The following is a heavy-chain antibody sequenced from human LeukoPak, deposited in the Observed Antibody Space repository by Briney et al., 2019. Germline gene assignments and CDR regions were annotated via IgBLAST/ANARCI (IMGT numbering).Heavy chain of an antibody. V-gene: IGHV3-30*18. CDR1: GFTFSSYG. D-gene: IGHD3-3*01. Sequence: GGSLRLSCAASGFTFSSYGMHWVRQAPGKGLEWVAVISYDGSNKYYADSVKGRFTISRDNSKNTLYLQMNSLRAEDTAVYYRANFYDTLNHWGQGTLVTVSS. J-gene: IGHJ5*02. CDR3: ANFYDTLNH. CDR2: ISYDGSNK.